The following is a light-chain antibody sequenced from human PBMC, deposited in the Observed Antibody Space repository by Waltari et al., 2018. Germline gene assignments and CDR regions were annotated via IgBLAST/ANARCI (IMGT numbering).Light chain of an antibody. Sequence: EIVLTQSPGTLSLSTGERATLSCRASQSISRFLAWYQQKPGQAPRLLIYAASNRATGIPDRFSGSGSGTDFSLTISRLEPEDFAVYFCQNHERLPAVFGQGTKVEIK. J-gene: IGKJ1*01. CDR2: AAS. V-gene: IGKV3-20*01. CDR1: QSISRF. CDR3: QNHERLPAV.